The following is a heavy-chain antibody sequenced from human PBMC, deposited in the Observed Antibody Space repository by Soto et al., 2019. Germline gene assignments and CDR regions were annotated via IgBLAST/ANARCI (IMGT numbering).Heavy chain of an antibody. V-gene: IGHV4-34*01. CDR2: INHSGST. CDR1: GGSFSGYY. D-gene: IGHD2-15*01. J-gene: IGHJ5*02. CDR3: ARVKGKSGRGYCSGGSCYPVVIWFDP. Sequence: QVQLQQWGAGLLKPSETLSLTCAVYGGSFSGYYWSWIRQPPGKGLEWIGEINHSGSTNYNPSLQSRVTISVDTSKNQFALKLSSVTAADTAVYYCARVKGKSGRGYCSGGSCYPVVIWFDPWGQGTLVTVSS.